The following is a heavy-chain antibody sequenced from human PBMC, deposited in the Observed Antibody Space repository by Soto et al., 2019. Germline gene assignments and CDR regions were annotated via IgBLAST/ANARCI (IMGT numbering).Heavy chain of an antibody. D-gene: IGHD3-9*01. CDR2: IKYDGNEQ. V-gene: IGHV3-7*03. CDR1: GFTFSNYY. CDR3: SRENWFQDY. J-gene: IGHJ4*02. Sequence: EVRLVESGGALVQPGGSLRLSCAASGFTFSNYYMTWVRQAPGKGLEWVASIKYDGNEQNYVDSVKGRFTISRDNAKNSLYLQMNSLRAEDTALYYCSRENWFQDYWGQGTLVTVSS.